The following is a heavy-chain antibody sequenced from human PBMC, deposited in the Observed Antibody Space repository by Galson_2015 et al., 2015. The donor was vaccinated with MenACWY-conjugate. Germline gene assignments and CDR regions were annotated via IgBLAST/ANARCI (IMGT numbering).Heavy chain of an antibody. CDR3: ARAGKSSACGGNSAHS. Sequence: SVKVSCKASGCISSTYVLNWVRQTPGQGLEWVGGIAAMFSTANYAQKFQGRVTITADKSTSTAYMEVSSLRLEDTAVYYCARAGKSSACGGNSAHSWGQGTLVTVSS. J-gene: IGHJ4*02. D-gene: IGHD4-23*01. CDR1: GCISSTYV. V-gene: IGHV1-69*06. CDR2: IAAMFSTA.